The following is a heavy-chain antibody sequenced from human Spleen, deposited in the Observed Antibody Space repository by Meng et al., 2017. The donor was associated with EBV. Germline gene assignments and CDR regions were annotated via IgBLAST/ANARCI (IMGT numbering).Heavy chain of an antibody. Sequence: SVQVQVKPSETLPLPGPVSGDYIRSFCHWGWIPQPPGRGLEWIGSVHYTGSTYYSPSLKSRVTMSVDTSKNQFSLRLTSVTAADTAVYYCARPFPSWQSPRLDPFGAWGQGTLVTVSS. V-gene: IGHV4-39*01. J-gene: IGHJ5*02. CDR1: GDYIRSFCH. CDR2: VHYTGST. CDR3: ARPFPSWQSPRLDPFGA. D-gene: IGHD6-19*01.